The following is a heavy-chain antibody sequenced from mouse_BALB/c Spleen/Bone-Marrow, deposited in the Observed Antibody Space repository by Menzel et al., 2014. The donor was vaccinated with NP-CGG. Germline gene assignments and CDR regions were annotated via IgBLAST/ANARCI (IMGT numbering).Heavy chain of an antibody. V-gene: IGHV1-80*01. D-gene: IGHD1-1*01. CDR3: AREDGSSPFAY. CDR2: IYPGDGDT. J-gene: IGHJ3*01. Sequence: QVQLQQSGAELVRPGSSVKISCKASGYAFNSYWMNWVKQRPGQGLEWIGQIYPGDGDTNYNGKFKGKATLTADKSSSTAYMQLSSLTSEDSAVYFCAREDGSSPFAYWGQGTLVTVSA. CDR1: GYAFNSYW.